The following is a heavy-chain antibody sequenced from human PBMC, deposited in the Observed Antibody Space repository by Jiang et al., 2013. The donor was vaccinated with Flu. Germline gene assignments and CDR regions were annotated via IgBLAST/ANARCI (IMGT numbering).Heavy chain of an antibody. V-gene: IGHV4-61*02. CDR1: GGSISSGSYY. CDR3: ARGISGYSYGYED. D-gene: IGHD5-18*01. J-gene: IGHJ4*02. Sequence: GLVKPSQTLSLTCTVSGGSISSGSYYWSWIRQPAGKGLEWIGRIYTSGSTNYNPSLKSRVTISVDTSKNQFSLKLSSVTAADTAVYYCARGISGYSYGYEDWGQGILATVSS. CDR2: IYTSGST.